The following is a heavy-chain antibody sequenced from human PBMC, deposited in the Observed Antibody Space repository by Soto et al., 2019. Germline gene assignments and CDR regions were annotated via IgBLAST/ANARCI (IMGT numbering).Heavy chain of an antibody. J-gene: IGHJ4*02. D-gene: IGHD6-19*01. Sequence: SETLSLTXTVSGGSISSGGYYWSWIRQHPGKGLEWIGYIYYSGSTYYNPSLKSRVTISVDTSKNQFSLKLSSVTAADTAVYYCAREQSGWSYYFDYWGQGTLVTVSS. CDR3: AREQSGWSYYFDY. V-gene: IGHV4-31*02. CDR2: IYYSGST. CDR1: GGSISSGGYY.